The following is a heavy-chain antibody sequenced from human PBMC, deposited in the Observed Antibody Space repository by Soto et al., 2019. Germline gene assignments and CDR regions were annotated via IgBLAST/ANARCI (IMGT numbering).Heavy chain of an antibody. CDR3: ARGGYCTNGVCYPTYYSDY. J-gene: IGHJ4*02. Sequence: GSLRLSCAASGFTFSSYSMNWVRQAPGKGLEWVSSVSSSSSYIYYADSVKGRFTISRDNAKNSLYLQMNSLRAEDTAVYYCARGGYCTNGVCYPTYYSDYWGQGTLVTVSS. CDR1: GFTFSSYS. D-gene: IGHD2-8*01. V-gene: IGHV3-21*01. CDR2: VSSSSSYI.